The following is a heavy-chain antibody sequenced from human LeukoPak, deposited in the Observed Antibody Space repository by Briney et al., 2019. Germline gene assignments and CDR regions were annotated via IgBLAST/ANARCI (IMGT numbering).Heavy chain of an antibody. CDR2: ISWNSGSI. J-gene: IGHJ4*02. CDR3: AKARFSSSWYSGSYFDY. D-gene: IGHD6-13*01. Sequence: GGSLRLSXAASGFTFDDYAMHWVRQAPGKGLEWVSGISWNSGSIGYADSVKGRFTISRDNAKNSLYLQMNSLRAEDMALYYCAKARFSSSWYSGSYFDYWGQGTLVTVSS. CDR1: GFTFDDYA. V-gene: IGHV3-9*03.